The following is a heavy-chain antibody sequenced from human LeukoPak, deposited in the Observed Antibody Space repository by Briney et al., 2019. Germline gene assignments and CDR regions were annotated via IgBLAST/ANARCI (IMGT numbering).Heavy chain of an antibody. CDR1: GGSISSGSYY. CDR3: ARGYGGNLRWFDP. V-gene: IGHV4-61*02. D-gene: IGHD4-23*01. J-gene: IGHJ5*02. Sequence: SETLYLTCTVSGGSISSGSYYWRWIRQPAGKGLEWIGRIYTSGSTNYNPSLKSRVTISVDTSKNQFSLKLSSVTAADTAVYYCARGYGGNLRWFDPWGQGTLVTVSS. CDR2: IYTSGST.